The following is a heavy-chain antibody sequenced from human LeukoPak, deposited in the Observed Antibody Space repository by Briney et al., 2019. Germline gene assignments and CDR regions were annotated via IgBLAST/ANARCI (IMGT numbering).Heavy chain of an antibody. J-gene: IGHJ4*02. Sequence: SETLSLTCIVSGVSITNYYWTWIRQPPGAGLERIGYVFYTGSTNYNPSLESRVTISVDTAKNQISLKLTFMTAADTAVYYCSAYSTPSVGFHYWGRGTLVTVSS. V-gene: IGHV4-59*01. CDR1: GVSITNYY. D-gene: IGHD5-18*01. CDR2: VFYTGST. CDR3: SAYSTPSVGFHY.